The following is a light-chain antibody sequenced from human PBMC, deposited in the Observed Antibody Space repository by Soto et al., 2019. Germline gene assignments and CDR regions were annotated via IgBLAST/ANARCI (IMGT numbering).Light chain of an antibody. CDR2: EVS. J-gene: IGLJ2*01. CDR1: SSDVGGYNY. Sequence: QSALTQPPSASGSPGQSVTISCTGTSSDVGGYNYVSWYQQHPGKAPKLMIYEVSKRPSGVPDRFSGSKSGNTASLTVCGLQAEDEADYYCSSYAGSNNLGFGGGTKLTVL. CDR3: SSYAGSNNLG. V-gene: IGLV2-8*01.